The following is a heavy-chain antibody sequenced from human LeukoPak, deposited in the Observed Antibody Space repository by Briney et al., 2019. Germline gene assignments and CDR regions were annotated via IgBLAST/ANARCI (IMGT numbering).Heavy chain of an antibody. CDR2: IKQDGSEI. CDR1: GFTFSNYR. CDR3: ARGVNRPNYYYYGMDV. Sequence: GGSLRLSCVASGFTFSNYRMSWVRQAPGKGLEWVANIKQDGSEIYYVDSVKGRFTISRDNAKSSLYLQMNSLRAEDTAMYYCARGVNRPNYYYYGMDVWGQGTTVTVSS. V-gene: IGHV3-7*01. J-gene: IGHJ6*02. D-gene: IGHD4-11*01.